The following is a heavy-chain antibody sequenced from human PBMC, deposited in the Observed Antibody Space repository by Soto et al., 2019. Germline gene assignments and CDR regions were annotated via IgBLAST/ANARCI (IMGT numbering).Heavy chain of an antibody. D-gene: IGHD2-21*01. Sequence: EVQLVESGGGLVQPGGSLRLSCAASGFTFSSFWMHWVRQAPGKGLVWVSRINNDGSSTAYADSVKGRFTISRDNAKSTLYLQVTSLRAEDTAVYYCARDPLIGNTDYGLDVWGQGTMVTVSS. V-gene: IGHV3-74*01. CDR2: INNDGSST. CDR3: ARDPLIGNTDYGLDV. CDR1: GFTFSSFW. J-gene: IGHJ6*02.